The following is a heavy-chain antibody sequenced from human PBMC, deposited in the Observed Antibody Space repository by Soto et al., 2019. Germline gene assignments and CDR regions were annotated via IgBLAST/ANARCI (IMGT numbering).Heavy chain of an antibody. D-gene: IGHD6-13*01. J-gene: IGHJ4*02. CDR1: GYTFTSYA. CDR2: ISAHSGNT. Sequence: QVQLVQSEGEVKKPGASVKISCRASGYTFTSYAINWVRQAPGQGLEWMGWISAHSGNTNYAQKVQGRVTTTTDTSTSTAYMELMSLRSDDTAIYYCARIAASGIVHDFDFWGQGTLVTVSS. CDR3: ARIAASGIVHDFDF. V-gene: IGHV1-18*01.